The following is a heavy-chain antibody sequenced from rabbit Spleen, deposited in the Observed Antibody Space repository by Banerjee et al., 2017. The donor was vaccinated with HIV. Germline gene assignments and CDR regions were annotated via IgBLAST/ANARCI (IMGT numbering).Heavy chain of an antibody. CDR2: IAGSSSGFT. CDR1: GFSFSSSDY. J-gene: IGHJ4*01. CDR3: ARDLAGVIGWNFNL. D-gene: IGHD4-1*01. Sequence: QEQLVESGGGLVKPEASLTLTCTASGFSFSSSDYMCWVRQAPGKGLEWISCIAGSSSGFTYSATWAKGRFTCSKTSSTTVTLQMTSLTAADTATYFCARDLAGVIGWNFNLWGPGTLVTVS. V-gene: IGHV1S45*01.